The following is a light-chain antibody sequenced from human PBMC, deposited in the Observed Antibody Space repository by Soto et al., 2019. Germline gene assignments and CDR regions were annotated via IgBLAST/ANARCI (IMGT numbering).Light chain of an antibody. Sequence: EIVLTQSPCSLSLSPGERATLSCRASQSIDGSYLAWYQQTPGQAPRLLIYGASSRATGIPDRFRGSGSGTDFTLTISRLGAEDFAAYYCQQYGSSPVTFGQGXXXEIK. CDR2: GAS. J-gene: IGKJ1*01. CDR1: QSIDGSY. CDR3: QQYGSSPVT. V-gene: IGKV3-20*01.